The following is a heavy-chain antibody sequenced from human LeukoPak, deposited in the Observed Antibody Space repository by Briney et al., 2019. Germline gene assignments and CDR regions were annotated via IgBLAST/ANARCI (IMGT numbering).Heavy chain of an antibody. CDR1: GYSFTSYW. D-gene: IGHD4-23*01. CDR2: FYPGNSDT. V-gene: IGHV5-51*01. CDR3: ARHNYGGNSLYWYFDL. Sequence: GESLKISCKGSGYSFTSYWIGWLRQMPRKNLEWMGIFYPGNSDTKYNPSFQGQLTISADKTINTAYLQWSSLKASDTAMYYCARHNYGGNSLYWYFDLWGRGTLVTVSS. J-gene: IGHJ2*01.